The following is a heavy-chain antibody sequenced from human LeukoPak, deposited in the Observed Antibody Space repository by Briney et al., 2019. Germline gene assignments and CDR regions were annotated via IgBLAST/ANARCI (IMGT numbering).Heavy chain of an antibody. CDR3: ARRRGYGIDY. CDR2: ISYSGST. CDR1: GGSISSYY. Sequence: SETLSLTCTVSGGSISSYYWSWIRQPPGKGQEWIGYISYSGSTKYNPSLKSRVTISVDTSKNQFSLKLSSVTAADTAVYYCARRRGYGIDYWGQGTLVTVSS. J-gene: IGHJ4*02. D-gene: IGHD5-12*01. V-gene: IGHV4-59*08.